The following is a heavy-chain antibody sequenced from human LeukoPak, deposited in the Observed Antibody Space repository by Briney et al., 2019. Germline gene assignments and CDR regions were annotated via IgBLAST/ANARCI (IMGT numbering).Heavy chain of an antibody. CDR1: GFTFSSYW. CDR2: IKQDGSEK. CDR3: AILPPPYYDFWSGYYTLFDY. J-gene: IGHJ4*02. D-gene: IGHD3-3*01. V-gene: IGHV3-7*01. Sequence: GGSLRLSCAASGFTFSSYWMSWVRQAPGKGLEWVANIKQDGSEKYYVDSVKGRFTISRDNAKTSLYLKMNSLRAEDTAVYYCAILPPPYYDFWSGYYTLFDYWGQGTLVTVSS.